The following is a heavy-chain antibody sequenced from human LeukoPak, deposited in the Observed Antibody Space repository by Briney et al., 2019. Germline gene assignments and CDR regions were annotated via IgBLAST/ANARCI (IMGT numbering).Heavy chain of an antibody. CDR3: ARHRGYTYDAWGFDY. V-gene: IGHV4-39*01. J-gene: IGHJ4*02. Sequence: PSETLSLTCTLSGGSVNSTIYYWRSLRQPPGKGLEWLWNIYYSGKTHYNPPLRSRVDISVDTYKNQFHLHLSYVTAADTAVYYCARHRGYTYDAWGFDYWGQGTLVTVSS. CDR2: IYYSGKT. D-gene: IGHD5-18*01. CDR1: GGSVNSTIYY.